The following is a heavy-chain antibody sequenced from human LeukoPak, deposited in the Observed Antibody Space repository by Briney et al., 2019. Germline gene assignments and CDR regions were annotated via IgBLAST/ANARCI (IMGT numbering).Heavy chain of an antibody. CDR2: INHSGST. CDR3: ARIEILGSSSRSPVT. J-gene: IGHJ4*02. D-gene: IGHD6-13*01. CDR1: GGSFSGYY. V-gene: IGHV4-34*01. Sequence: SETLSLTCAVYGGSFSGYYWSWIRQPPGKGLEWIGEINHSGSTNYNPSLKSRVTISVDTSKNQFSLKLSSVTAADTAVYYCARIEILGSSSRSPVTWGQGTLVTVSS.